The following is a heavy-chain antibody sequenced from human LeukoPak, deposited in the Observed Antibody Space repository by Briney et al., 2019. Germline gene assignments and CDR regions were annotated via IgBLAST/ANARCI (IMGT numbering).Heavy chain of an antibody. CDR3: ARATIAARPCWLFDY. CDR1: GYTFTGYY. D-gene: IGHD6-6*01. Sequence: ASVKVSCKASGYTFTGYYMHWVRQAPGQGLEWMGWINPNSGGTNYAQMFQGRVTMTRDTSISTAYMELSRLRSDDTAVYYCARATIAARPCWLFDYWGQGTLVTVSS. J-gene: IGHJ4*02. V-gene: IGHV1-2*02. CDR2: INPNSGGT.